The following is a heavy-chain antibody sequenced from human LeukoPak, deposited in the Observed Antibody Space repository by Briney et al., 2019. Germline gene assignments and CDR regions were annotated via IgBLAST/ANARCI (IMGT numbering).Heavy chain of an antibody. V-gene: IGHV1-18*01. J-gene: IGHJ4*02. Sequence: ASVKVSCKASGYTFTSYGISWVRQAPGQGLEWMGWISAHNGNTNYAQKLQGRVTMTTDTSTSTAYMELRSLRSDDTAVYYCARDGLYSGSYPSPGYWGQGTLVTVSS. CDR1: GYTFTSYG. CDR2: ISAHNGNT. D-gene: IGHD1-26*01. CDR3: ARDGLYSGSYPSPGY.